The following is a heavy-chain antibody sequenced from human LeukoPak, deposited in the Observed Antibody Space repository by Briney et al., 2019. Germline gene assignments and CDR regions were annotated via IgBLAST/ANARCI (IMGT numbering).Heavy chain of an antibody. CDR1: GYTLTELS. V-gene: IGHV1-24*01. CDR2: FDPEDGET. D-gene: IGHD2-15*01. J-gene: IGHJ4*02. Sequence: ASVKVSCKVSGYTLTELSMHWVRHAPGKGLEWMGGFDPEDGETIYAQKFQGRVTMTEDTSTDTPYMELSSLRSEDTAVYYCATYRGGQAAGGLFDYWGQGTLVTVSS. CDR3: ATYRGGQAAGGLFDY.